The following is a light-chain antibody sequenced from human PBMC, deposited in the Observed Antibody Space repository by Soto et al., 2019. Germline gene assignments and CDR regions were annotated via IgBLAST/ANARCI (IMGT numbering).Light chain of an antibody. Sequence: QSVLTQPPSASGTPGQRVTISCSGMGSNIGSNYVYWYQQLPGTAPKLLIYRNNQRPSGVPDRFSGSKSGTSASLAISGLRSEDEADYYCAAWDDSLSGLYVFGTGTKVTVL. V-gene: IGLV1-47*01. CDR1: GSNIGSNY. CDR2: RNN. J-gene: IGLJ1*01. CDR3: AAWDDSLSGLYV.